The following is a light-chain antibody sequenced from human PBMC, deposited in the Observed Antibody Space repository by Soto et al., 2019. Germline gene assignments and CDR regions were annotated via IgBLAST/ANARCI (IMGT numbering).Light chain of an antibody. V-gene: IGKV1-39*01. CDR2: AAS. J-gene: IGKJ5*01. CDR3: QQSYSTPIT. CDR1: QRISTY. Sequence: DIQMTQSPSSLSASVGDRVTITCRESQRISTYLPWYLQKPGKAPNLLIYAASSLQSGVPSRFSGSGSGTDFTRTISSLQPEDFGTYYCQQSYSTPITVGQGTRLEIK.